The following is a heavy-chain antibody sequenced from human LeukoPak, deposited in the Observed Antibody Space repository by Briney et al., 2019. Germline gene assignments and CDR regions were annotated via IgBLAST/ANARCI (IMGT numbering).Heavy chain of an antibody. CDR2: ISGSGGST. D-gene: IGHD3-16*02. Sequence: GGSLRLSCAASGFTFSSYAMSWVRQAPGKGLEWVSAISGSGGSTYYADSVKGRFTISRDNSKNTLYLQMNSLRAEDTAVYYCAKGGDYVWGSYRTTYYLDYWGQGTLVTVSS. V-gene: IGHV3-23*01. CDR1: GFTFSSYA. J-gene: IGHJ4*02. CDR3: AKGGDYVWGSYRTTYYLDY.